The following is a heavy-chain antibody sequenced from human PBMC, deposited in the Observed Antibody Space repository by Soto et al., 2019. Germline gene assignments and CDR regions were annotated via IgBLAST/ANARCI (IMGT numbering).Heavy chain of an antibody. D-gene: IGHD2-2*01. CDR1: GYTFSNYG. CDR2: XSXXSXGX. V-gene: IGHV1-18*01. J-gene: IGHJ5*02. Sequence: ASVKVYCKTAGYTFSNYGITWVRQTPGKPLEXLGXXSXXSXGXXXAXXLQGRVSMTTDTSTTTAYMELRSLRSDDTAVYYCARVVPGAEAWFGPWGQGTLVTVSS. CDR3: ARVVPGAEAWFGP.